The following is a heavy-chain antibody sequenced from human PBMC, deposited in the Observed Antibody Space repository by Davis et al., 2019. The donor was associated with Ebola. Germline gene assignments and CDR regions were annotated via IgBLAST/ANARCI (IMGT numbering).Heavy chain of an antibody. CDR2: ISAYNGNT. D-gene: IGHD6-13*01. CDR3: ARDPLAYSSSPDGMDV. V-gene: IGHV1-18*01. CDR1: GYTFSSYG. J-gene: IGHJ6*02. Sequence: ASVKVSCKASGYTFSSYGISWVRQAPGQGLEWMGWISAYNGNTNYARKLQVRFTMTTDTSTSTAYMDLRSLRSDDTAVYYCARDPLAYSSSPDGMDVWGQGTTVTVSS.